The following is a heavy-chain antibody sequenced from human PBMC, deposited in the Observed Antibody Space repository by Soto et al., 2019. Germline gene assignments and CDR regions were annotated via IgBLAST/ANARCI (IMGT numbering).Heavy chain of an antibody. J-gene: IGHJ6*02. D-gene: IGHD5-18*01. CDR2: IKQDGSEK. CDR1: GFTFSSYW. V-gene: IGHV3-7*01. CDR3: AREGYRKYHYYGMDV. Sequence: EVQLVESGGGLVQPGGSLRLSCAASGFTFSSYWMSWVRQAPGKGLEWVANIKQDGSEKYYVDSVKGRFTISRANAKNSLYLQMSSLRAEDTAVYYCAREGYRKYHYYGMDVWGQGTTVTVSS.